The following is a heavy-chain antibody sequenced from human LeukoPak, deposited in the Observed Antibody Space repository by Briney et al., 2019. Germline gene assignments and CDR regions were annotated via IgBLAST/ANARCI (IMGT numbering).Heavy chain of an antibody. CDR1: GYTFTGYY. CDR2: INPNSGGT. D-gene: IGHD1-26*01. CDR3: ARYLSGSQLFDY. Sequence: ASVKVSCKASGYTFTGYYMHWVRQAPGQGLEWMGWINPNSGGTNYAQKFQGRVTMSRDTSISTAYMELSRLRSDDTAVYYCARYLSGSQLFDYWGQGTLVTVSS. V-gene: IGHV1-2*02. J-gene: IGHJ4*02.